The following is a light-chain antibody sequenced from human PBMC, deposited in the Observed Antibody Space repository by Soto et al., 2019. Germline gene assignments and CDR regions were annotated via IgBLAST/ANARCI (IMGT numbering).Light chain of an antibody. Sequence: EIVMTQSPVTLSVSPGERATLPCRASQSVSSHVAWYQQKPGQAPRILIYVASTRATGVPTRFSGSGSGTAFTLTISSLQSEDFAVYYCQQYHKWPVTFGGGTRVEMK. CDR1: QSVSSH. CDR2: VAS. J-gene: IGKJ4*01. CDR3: QQYHKWPVT. V-gene: IGKV3-15*01.